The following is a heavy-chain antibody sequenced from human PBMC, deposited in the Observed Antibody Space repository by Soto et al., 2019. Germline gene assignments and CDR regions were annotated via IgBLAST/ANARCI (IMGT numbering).Heavy chain of an antibody. D-gene: IGHD5-12*01. Sequence: EVQLLESGGGLVQPGGSLRLSCAASGFSFSSHAMVWVRQAPGKGLEWVSVISARGGSLYFADSVKGRFTISRDNSKNVLSLEMNSLRAEDTATYFCAKSSIEYSASVDNWGQGTLVVVSS. CDR1: GFSFSSHA. CDR3: AKSSIEYSASVDN. J-gene: IGHJ4*02. V-gene: IGHV3-23*01. CDR2: ISARGGSL.